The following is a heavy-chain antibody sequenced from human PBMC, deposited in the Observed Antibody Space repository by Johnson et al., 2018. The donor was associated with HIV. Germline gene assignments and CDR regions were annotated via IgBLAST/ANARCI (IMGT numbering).Heavy chain of an antibody. D-gene: IGHD3-16*01. Sequence: EQLVESGGGLVKPGGSLRLSCAASGFTFSDYYMSWIRQAPGKGLEWVANIKQDGSEKYYVDSVKGRFTISRDNAKNSLYLQMNSLRAEDTAVYYCARDWGTRGWDDAFDIWGQGTMVTVSS. CDR2: IKQDGSEK. CDR1: GFTFSDYY. CDR3: ARDWGTRGWDDAFDI. V-gene: IGHV3-7*01. J-gene: IGHJ3*02.